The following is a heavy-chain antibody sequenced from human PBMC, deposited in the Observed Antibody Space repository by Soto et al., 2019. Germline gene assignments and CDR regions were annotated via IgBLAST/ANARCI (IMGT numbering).Heavy chain of an antibody. J-gene: IGHJ6*03. CDR2: ISSSSSYI. D-gene: IGHD5-18*01. V-gene: IGHV3-21*01. CDR3: SRDPGYSYGYYYYYYMDD. CDR1: GFTFSSYS. Sequence: GGSLRLSCAASGFTFSSYSMNWVRQAPGKGLEWVSSISSSSSYIYYADSVKGRFTISRDNAKNSLYLQMNSLRAEDEAVYFWSRDPGYSYGYYYYYYMDDWGKGTTVTVSS.